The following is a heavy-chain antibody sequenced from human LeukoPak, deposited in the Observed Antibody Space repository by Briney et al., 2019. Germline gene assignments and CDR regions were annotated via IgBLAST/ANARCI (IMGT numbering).Heavy chain of an antibody. V-gene: IGHV3-23*01. J-gene: IGHJ4*02. CDR3: AKDEAIIAVAGTFDY. CDR2: ISGSGGST. D-gene: IGHD6-19*01. CDR1: GFTFSSYG. Sequence: GGSLRLSCAASGFTFSSYGMSWVRQAPGKGLEWVSAISGSGGSTYYADSVEGRFTISRDNSKNTLYLQMNSLRAEDTAVYYCAKDEAIIAVAGTFDYWGQGTLVTVSS.